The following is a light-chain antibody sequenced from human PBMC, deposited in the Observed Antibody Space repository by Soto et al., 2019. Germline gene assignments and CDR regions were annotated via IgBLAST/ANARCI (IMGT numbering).Light chain of an antibody. CDR2: GAS. J-gene: IGKJ2*01. CDR1: QSVSTSY. V-gene: IGKV3-20*01. Sequence: EVVLTQSPGTLSLSPGERATLSCRASQSVSTSYLAWYQQKPGLAPRLLIYGASTRATGIPDRFSGSGSGTDFTLTISRLEPEDIAVYYCQQSYSTPHTFGQGTKLEIK. CDR3: QQSYSTPHT.